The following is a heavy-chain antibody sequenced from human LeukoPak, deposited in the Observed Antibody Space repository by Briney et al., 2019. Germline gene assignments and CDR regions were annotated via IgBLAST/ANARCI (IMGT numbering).Heavy chain of an antibody. J-gene: IGHJ4*02. CDR1: GGSFSGHY. CDR2: INHSGST. V-gene: IGHV4-34*01. D-gene: IGHD3-10*01. CDR3: ARSKVRVRGVDY. Sequence: SETLSLXCAVYGGSFSGHYWSWIRQPPGKGLEWIGEINHSGSTNYNPSLKSRVTISVDTSKNQFSLKLSSVTAADTAVYYCARSKVRVRGVDYWGQGTLVTVSS.